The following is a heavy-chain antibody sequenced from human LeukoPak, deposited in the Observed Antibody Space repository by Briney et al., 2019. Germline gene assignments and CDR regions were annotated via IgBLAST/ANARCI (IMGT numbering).Heavy chain of an antibody. CDR3: ARSGWLPRSGWFDP. CDR2: INHSGST. D-gene: IGHD5-24*01. CDR1: GGSFSGYY. Sequence: SETLSLTCAVYGGSFSGYYWSWIRQPPGGGLEWSGEINHSGSTNYNPSLKSRVTISVDTSKNQFYLKLRSVAAADTAVYFCARSGWLPRSGWFDPWGQGTLVTVSS. J-gene: IGHJ5*02. V-gene: IGHV4-34*01.